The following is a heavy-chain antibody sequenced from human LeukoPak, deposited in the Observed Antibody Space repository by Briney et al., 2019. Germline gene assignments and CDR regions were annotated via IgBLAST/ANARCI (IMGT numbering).Heavy chain of an antibody. J-gene: IGHJ6*02. CDR2: ISWDGGGT. V-gene: IGHV3-43*01. CDR1: GFTFDDNS. D-gene: IGHD2-2*01. CDR3: ARDIVVVPAAIYYYYYGMDV. Sequence: PGGSLRLSCAASGFTFDDNSKHWVRQPPGKGLEWVSLISWDGGGTYYADSVKGRFAISRDISKNSLYLQMNTLRTEGTALYYCARDIVVVPAAIYYYYYGMDVWGQGTTVTVSS.